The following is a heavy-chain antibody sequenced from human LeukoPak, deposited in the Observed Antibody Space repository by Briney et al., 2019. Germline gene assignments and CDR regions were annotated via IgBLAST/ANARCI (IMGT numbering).Heavy chain of an antibody. V-gene: IGHV4-4*02. D-gene: IGHD2-15*01. J-gene: IGHJ6*02. Sequence: SETLSLTCAVSGGSISSSNWWSWVRQPPGQGLEWIGEIYHSGSTNYNPSLKSRVTISVDKSKNQFSLKLSSVTAADTAVYYCARDPVVVVAATRGGYGMDVWGQGTTATVSS. CDR1: GGSISSSNW. CDR2: IYHSGST. CDR3: ARDPVVVVAATRGGYGMDV.